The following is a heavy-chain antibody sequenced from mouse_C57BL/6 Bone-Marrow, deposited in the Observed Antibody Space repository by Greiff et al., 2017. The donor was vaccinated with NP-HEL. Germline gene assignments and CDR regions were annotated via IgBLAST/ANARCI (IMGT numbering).Heavy chain of an antibody. CDR1: GFTFSDYY. Sequence: EVKLMESEGGLVQPGSSMKLSCTASGFTFSDYYMAWVRQVPEKGLEWVANINYDGSSTSSLDSLKSRFIISRDNAKNILYLQRSSLKSEDTATYDCARDGTAQAPYARDYGGQGTSVTVSS. V-gene: IGHV5-16*01. CDR2: INYDGSST. D-gene: IGHD3-2*02. CDR3: ARDGTAQAPYARDY. J-gene: IGHJ4*01.